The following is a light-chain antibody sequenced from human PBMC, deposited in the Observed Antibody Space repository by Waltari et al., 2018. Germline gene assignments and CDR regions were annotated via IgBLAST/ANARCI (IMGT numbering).Light chain of an antibody. CDR2: WAS. V-gene: IGKV4-1*01. J-gene: IGKJ2*01. CDR1: VLYSSTKKNY. Sequence: VLYSSTKKNYLDWDQQKPGRPPKLLIYWASTRESGVPDRFSGSGSGTDFTLTISSLQAEDVAVYYCQQYYSTPYTFGQGTKLEIK. CDR3: QQYYSTPYT.